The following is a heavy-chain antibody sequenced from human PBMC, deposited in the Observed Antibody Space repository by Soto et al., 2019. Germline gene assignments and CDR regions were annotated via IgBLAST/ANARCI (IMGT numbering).Heavy chain of an antibody. CDR1: GGSFSGYY. J-gene: IGHJ6*02. D-gene: IGHD2-2*01. Sequence: SETLSLTCAVYGGSFSGYYWSWIRQPPGKGLEWIGEINHSRSTNYNPSLKSRVTISVDTSKNQFSLKLSSVTAADTAVYYCARGVVVVPAASSAYYYGMDVWGQGTTVTVSS. CDR2: INHSRST. CDR3: ARGVVVVPAASSAYYYGMDV. V-gene: IGHV4-34*01.